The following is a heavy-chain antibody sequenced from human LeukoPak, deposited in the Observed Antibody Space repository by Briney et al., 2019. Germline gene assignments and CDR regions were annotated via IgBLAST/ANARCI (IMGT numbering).Heavy chain of an antibody. V-gene: IGHV1-18*01. Sequence: ASVKVSCKASGYTFTSYGISWVRQAPGQGLEWMGWISAYNGNTNYAQKLQGRDTMTTDTSTSTAYMELRSLRSDDTAVYYCARDSGYGDSYRLFDIWGQGTMVTVSS. CDR3: ARDSGYGDSYRLFDI. CDR2: ISAYNGNT. CDR1: GYTFTSYG. J-gene: IGHJ3*02. D-gene: IGHD4-17*01.